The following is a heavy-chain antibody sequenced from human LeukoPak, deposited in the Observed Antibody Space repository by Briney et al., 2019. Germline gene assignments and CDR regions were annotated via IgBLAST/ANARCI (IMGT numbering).Heavy chain of an antibody. CDR2: IKSKTDGGTT. D-gene: IGHD5-18*01. Sequence: GGSLRLSCAASGFTFSNAWMSWVRQAPGKGLEWVGRIKSKTDGGTTDYAAPVKGRFTISRDDSKNTLYLQMNSLKTVDTAVYYCTTDPEVYSYGLWADYWGQGTLVTVSS. J-gene: IGHJ4*02. CDR3: TTDPEVYSYGLWADY. V-gene: IGHV3-15*01. CDR1: GFTFSNAW.